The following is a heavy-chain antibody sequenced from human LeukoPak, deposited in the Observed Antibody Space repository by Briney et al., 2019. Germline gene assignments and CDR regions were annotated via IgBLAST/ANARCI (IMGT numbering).Heavy chain of an antibody. CDR2: IYTSGSN. D-gene: IGHD3-22*01. CDR3: AMETYYYDSTGSYNWFDP. CDR1: GGSIDSDY. Sequence: SQTLSLTCTVSGGSIDSDYWSWIRQPAGKGLEWIGRIYTSGSNNYNPSFMGRVTMSVDTSKNQFSLKLSSVTAAVTAVYYCAMETYYYDSTGSYNWFDPWGQGTLVTVSS. J-gene: IGHJ5*02. V-gene: IGHV4-4*07.